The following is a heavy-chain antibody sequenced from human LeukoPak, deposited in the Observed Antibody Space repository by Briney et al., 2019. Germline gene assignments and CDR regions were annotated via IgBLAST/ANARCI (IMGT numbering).Heavy chain of an antibody. CDR2: ISSSSSYI. D-gene: IGHD3-10*01. CDR3: ASYYYGSGGDAFDI. Sequence: GGSLRLSCAASGFTFSSYSMNWVRQAPGKGLEWVSSISSSSSYIYYADSMKGRFTISRDNAKNSLYLQMNTLRAEDTAVYYCASYYYGSGGDAFDIWGQGTMVTVSS. V-gene: IGHV3-21*01. J-gene: IGHJ3*02. CDR1: GFTFSSYS.